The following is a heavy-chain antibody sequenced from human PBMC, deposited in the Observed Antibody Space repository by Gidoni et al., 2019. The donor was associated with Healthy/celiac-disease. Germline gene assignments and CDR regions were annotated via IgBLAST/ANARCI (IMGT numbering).Heavy chain of an antibody. V-gene: IGHV4-31*03. D-gene: IGHD3-16*02. CDR3: ARWGSYLQSYNWFDP. J-gene: IGHJ5*02. CDR2: IYYSGCT. Sequence: QVQLQESGPGLVKPSQTLSLTCTVSGGSISSGGYYWSWIRQHPGKGLEWIGYIYYSGCTYYNPSLKSRVTISVDTSKNQFSLKLSSVTAADTAVYYCARWGSYLQSYNWFDPWGQGTLVTVSS. CDR1: GGSISSGGYY.